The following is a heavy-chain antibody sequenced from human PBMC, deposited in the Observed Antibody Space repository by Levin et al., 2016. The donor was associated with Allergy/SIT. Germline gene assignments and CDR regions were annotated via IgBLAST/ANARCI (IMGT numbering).Heavy chain of an antibody. CDR3: ATGRWLDGALYGMDV. CDR1: GGTFSSYA. V-gene: IGHV1-69*06. D-gene: IGHD6-19*01. CDR2: IIPIFGTA. Sequence: SVKVSCKASGGTFSSYAISWVRQAPGQGLEWMGGIIPIFGTANYAQKFQGRVTMTEDTSTDTAYMELSSLRSEDTAVYYCATGRWLDGALYGMDVWGQGTTVTVSS. J-gene: IGHJ6*02.